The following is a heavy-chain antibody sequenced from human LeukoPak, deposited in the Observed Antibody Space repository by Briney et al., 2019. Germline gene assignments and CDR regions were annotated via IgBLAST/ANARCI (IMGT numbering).Heavy chain of an antibody. CDR3: VRVGTTWYLGY. J-gene: IGHJ4*02. CDR2: ISTNGTIK. D-gene: IGHD1-14*01. V-gene: IGHV3-48*03. Sequence: GGSLRLSCAASGFPFSGYEMNWVRQAPGKGLEWVSYISTNGTIKKYADSVKGRFTISRDNAKNSLYLQMNSLRAEDTAVYYCVRVGTTWYLGYWGQGTLVTVTS. CDR1: GFPFSGYE.